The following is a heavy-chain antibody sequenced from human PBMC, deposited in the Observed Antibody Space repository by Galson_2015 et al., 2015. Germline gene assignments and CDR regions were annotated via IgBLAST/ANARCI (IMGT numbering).Heavy chain of an antibody. D-gene: IGHD2-15*01. J-gene: IGHJ3*02. V-gene: IGHV1-69*10. CDR2: IIPILGIA. CDR3: ARGGGLRLRDAFDI. Sequence: SVKVSCKASGGTFSSYAISWVRQAPGQGLEWMGGIIPILGIANYAQKFQGRVTITADKSTSTAYMELSSLRSEDTAVYYCARGGGLRLRDAFDIWGQGTMVTVSS. CDR1: GGTFSSYA.